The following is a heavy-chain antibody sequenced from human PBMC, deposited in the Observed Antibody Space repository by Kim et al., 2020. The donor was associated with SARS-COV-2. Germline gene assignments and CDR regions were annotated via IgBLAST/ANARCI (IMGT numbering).Heavy chain of an antibody. CDR3: ARGITIFGVFIIYYYGMDV. D-gene: IGHD3-3*01. V-gene: IGHV4-34*01. CDR2: INHSGST. Sequence: SETLSLTCAVYGGSFSGYYWSWIRQPPGKGLEWIGEINHSGSTNYNPSLKSRVTISVDTSKNQFSLKLSSVTAADTAVYYCARGITIFGVFIIYYYGMDVWGQGTTVTVSS. CDR1: GGSFSGYY. J-gene: IGHJ6*02.